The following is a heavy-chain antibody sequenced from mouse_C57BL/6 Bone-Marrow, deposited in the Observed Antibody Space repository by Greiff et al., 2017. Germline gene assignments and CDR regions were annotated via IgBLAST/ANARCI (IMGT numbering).Heavy chain of an antibody. CDR1: GFTFSDYY. J-gene: IGHJ2*01. V-gene: IGHV5-16*01. Sequence: EVQRVESEGGLVQPGSSMKLSCTASGFTFSDYYMAWVRQVPEKGLEWVANINYDGSSTYYLDSLKSRFIISRDNAKNILYLQMSSLKSEDTATYYCAREGTTGYYFDYWGQGTTLTVAS. D-gene: IGHD2-12*01. CDR3: AREGTTGYYFDY. CDR2: INYDGSST.